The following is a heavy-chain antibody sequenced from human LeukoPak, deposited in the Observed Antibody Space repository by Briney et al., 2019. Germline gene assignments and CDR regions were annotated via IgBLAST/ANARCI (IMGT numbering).Heavy chain of an antibody. Sequence: SETLSLTCAVSGGSFSGYYWSWIRQPPGKGLEWIGEINHSGSTNYNPSLKSRVTISVDTSKNQFSLKLSSVTAADTAVYYCARVDTKGIIAAAGTEDYWGQGTLVTVSS. J-gene: IGHJ4*02. CDR3: ARVDTKGIIAAAGTEDY. CDR2: INHSGST. D-gene: IGHD6-13*01. V-gene: IGHV4-34*01. CDR1: GGSFSGYY.